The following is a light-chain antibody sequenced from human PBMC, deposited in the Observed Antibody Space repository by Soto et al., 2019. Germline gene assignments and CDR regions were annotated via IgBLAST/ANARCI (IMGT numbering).Light chain of an antibody. CDR2: EVS. Sequence: QSALTQSASVSGSPGQSITISCTGTSVDIGGYNYVSWNQQHPDKAPKLMIFEVSNRPSGVSNRFSGSKSGNTASLTISGLLPEDEADYYCSSYTTSSTVAFGGGTKLTVL. J-gene: IGLJ2*01. CDR3: SSYTTSSTVA. V-gene: IGLV2-14*01. CDR1: SVDIGGYNY.